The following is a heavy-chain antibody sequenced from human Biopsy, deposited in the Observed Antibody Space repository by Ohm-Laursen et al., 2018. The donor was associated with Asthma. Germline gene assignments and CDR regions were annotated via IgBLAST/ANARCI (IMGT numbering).Heavy chain of an antibody. CDR2: IKTNRRGA. V-gene: IGHV3-23*01. CDR1: GFTFGNFA. CDR3: VKDTYEDDYGYYTFDV. Sequence: SLRLSCAASGFTFGNFAMSWARQAPGKGLEWVSTIKTNRRGADYPDPAKGRFTISRDDSKNTLYLQMSSLRAEDTAVYYCVKDTYEDDYGYYTFDVWGQGTVVTVSS. D-gene: IGHD3-22*01. J-gene: IGHJ3*01.